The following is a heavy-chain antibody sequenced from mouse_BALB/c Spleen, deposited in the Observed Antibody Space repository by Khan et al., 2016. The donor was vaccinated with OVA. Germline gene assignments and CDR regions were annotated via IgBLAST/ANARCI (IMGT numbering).Heavy chain of an antibody. Sequence: QVQLKQSGAELVRPGASVKLSCKASGYIFTSYWIHWIKQRSGQGLEWIARIYPGTGSSHYNEKFKGKATLTADKSSNTAYMHLSSLKSEDSAVYFCVRHVNNDEAWFAYWGQGTLVTVSA. V-gene: IGHV1-76*01. J-gene: IGHJ3*01. CDR1: GYIFTSYW. CDR2: IYPGTGSS. D-gene: IGHD1-3*01. CDR3: VRHVNNDEAWFAY.